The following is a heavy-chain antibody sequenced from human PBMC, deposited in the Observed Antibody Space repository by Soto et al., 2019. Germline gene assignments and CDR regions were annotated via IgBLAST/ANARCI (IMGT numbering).Heavy chain of an antibody. CDR1: GGTFSSYA. CDR3: ARGLGYCSGGSCYNAGYYFDY. D-gene: IGHD2-15*01. V-gene: IGHV1-69*13. CDR2: IIPIFGTA. Sequence: SVQVSCKASGGTFSSYAISWVRQAPGQGLEWMGGIIPIFGTANYAQKFQGRVTITADESTSTAYMELSSLRSEDTAVYYCARGLGYCSGGSCYNAGYYFDYWGQGTLVTVSS. J-gene: IGHJ4*02.